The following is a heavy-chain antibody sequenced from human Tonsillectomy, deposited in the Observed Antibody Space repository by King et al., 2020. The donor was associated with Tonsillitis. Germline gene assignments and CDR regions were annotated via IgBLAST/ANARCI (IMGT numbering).Heavy chain of an antibody. CDR2: IAYDGSYE. CDR1: GFTFSNYG. J-gene: IGHJ2*01. D-gene: IGHD3-16*01. CDR3: AKDGIGLSVGSVDP. V-gene: IGHV3-30*18. Sequence: VQLVESGGGVVQPGRSLRLSCAASGFTFSNYGMHWVRQAPGKGLEWVALIAYDGSYENYADSVKGRFTISRDNSKNTLYLQMNSLRAEDTAVYYCAKDGIGLSVGSVDPWGRGTLVTVPA.